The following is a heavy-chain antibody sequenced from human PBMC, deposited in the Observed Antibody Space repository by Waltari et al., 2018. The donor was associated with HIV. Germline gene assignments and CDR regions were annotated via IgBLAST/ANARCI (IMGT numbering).Heavy chain of an antibody. J-gene: IGHJ4*02. CDR1: GFDFKKYW. D-gene: IGHD3-22*01. CDR3: TTGSSGAEDY. CDR2: IKSKQRGGTV. V-gene: IGHV3-15*01. Sequence: EVQLVESGGGLVKPGESLRVSCAASGFDFKKYWMSWFRQAPEKGGEWVGLIKSKQRGGTVDYAAPVKGRFTISRDDSKNMMYLQMDSRESEDTAVYYCTTGSSGAEDYWGQGTLVTVSS.